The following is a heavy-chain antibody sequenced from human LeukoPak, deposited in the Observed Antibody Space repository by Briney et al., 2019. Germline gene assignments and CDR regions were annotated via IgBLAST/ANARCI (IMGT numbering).Heavy chain of an antibody. CDR1: GYTFTSYY. CDR2: INPSGGST. CDR3: ARDIVGATVFDY. Sequence: ASAKVSCKASGYTFTSYYMHWVRQAPGQGLEWMGIINPSGGSTSYAQKFQGRVTMTRDMSTSTVYMELSSLRSEDTAVYYCARDIVGATVFDYWGQGTLVTVSS. D-gene: IGHD1-26*01. V-gene: IGHV1-46*01. J-gene: IGHJ4*02.